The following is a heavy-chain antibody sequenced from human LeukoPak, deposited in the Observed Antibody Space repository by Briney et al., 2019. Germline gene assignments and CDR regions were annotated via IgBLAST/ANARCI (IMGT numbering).Heavy chain of an antibody. D-gene: IGHD2-2*01. CDR3: ARGSGGDLYCSSTSCYYYGMDV. J-gene: IGHJ6*02. Sequence: GGSLRLSCAASGFTFSRHSMNWVRQAPGKGLEWVSYISSSSSTIYYADSVKGRFTISRDNAKNSLYPQMNSLRAEDTAVYYCARGSGGDLYCSSTSCYYYGMDVWGQGTTVTVSS. CDR1: GFTFSRHS. CDR2: ISSSSSTI. V-gene: IGHV3-48*04.